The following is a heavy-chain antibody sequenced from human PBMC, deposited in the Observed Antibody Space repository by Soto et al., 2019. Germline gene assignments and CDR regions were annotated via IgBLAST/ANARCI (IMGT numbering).Heavy chain of an antibody. J-gene: IGHJ4*02. D-gene: IGHD2-2*01. CDR1: GYTFTSYG. Sequence: ASVKVSCKASGYTFTSYGISWVRQAPGQGLEWMGWISAYNGNTNYAQKLQGRVTMTTDTSTSTAYMELRSLRSEDTAVYYCARARSVVVPAAILFYWGQGTLVTVSS. CDR2: ISAYNGNT. V-gene: IGHV1-18*01. CDR3: ARARSVVVPAAILFY.